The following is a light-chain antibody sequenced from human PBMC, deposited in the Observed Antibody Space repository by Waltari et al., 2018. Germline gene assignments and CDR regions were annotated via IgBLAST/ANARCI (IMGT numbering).Light chain of an antibody. Sequence: IVMTQSPDSLAVSLGERATINCKSSQTVLYSSNNKNYLAWYQQKPRQPPKLLIDWASTRESGVPERFSGSGSGTDFTLTISGLQAEDVAVYYCQQYSATPPTFGQGTRVEIK. J-gene: IGKJ1*01. CDR2: WAS. CDR1: QTVLYSSNNKNY. V-gene: IGKV4-1*01. CDR3: QQYSATPPT.